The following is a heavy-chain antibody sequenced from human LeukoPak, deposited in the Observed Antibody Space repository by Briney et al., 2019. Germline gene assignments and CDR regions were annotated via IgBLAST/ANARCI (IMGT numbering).Heavy chain of an antibody. CDR1: GGSISDYY. Sequence: SETLSLTCTVSGGSISDYYWGWIRQPAGKGLEWIGRIYASGSTYYNPSLKSRVTMSVDTSKNQFSLKLTSVTAADTAVFYCARGGIVVVTTGDYYYMDVWGKGTTVTVSS. CDR3: ARGGIVVVTTGDYYYMDV. J-gene: IGHJ6*03. CDR2: IYASGST. D-gene: IGHD3-22*01. V-gene: IGHV4-4*07.